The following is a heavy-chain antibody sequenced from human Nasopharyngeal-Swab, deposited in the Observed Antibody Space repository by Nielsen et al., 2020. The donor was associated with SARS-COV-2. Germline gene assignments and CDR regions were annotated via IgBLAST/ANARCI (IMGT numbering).Heavy chain of an antibody. J-gene: IGHJ4*02. V-gene: IGHV3-23*01. CDR2: ISGSGITT. Sequence: VRQAPGKGLEWVSVISGSGITTYYADSVKGRFTISRDNSKNTLYLQMNSLRAEDTAIYYCAGDPRLRYFDYWGQGTLVPSPQ. D-gene: IGHD3-16*01. CDR3: AGDPRLRYFDY.